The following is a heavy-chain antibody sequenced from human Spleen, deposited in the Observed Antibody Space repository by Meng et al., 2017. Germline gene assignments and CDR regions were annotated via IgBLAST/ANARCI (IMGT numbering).Heavy chain of an antibody. V-gene: IGHV4-31*01. CDR1: GGSISSGDYY. D-gene: IGHD3-10*01. CDR3: ARFGAEYGSGSYYPLYGMEV. CDR2: IYYSGST. J-gene: IGHJ6*02. Sequence: SETLSLTCTVSGGSISSGDYYWSWIRQHPGKGLEWIGYIYYSGSTYYNPSLKSLVTISVDTSKNQFSLKLSSVTAADTAVYYCARFGAEYGSGSYYPLYGMEVWGQGTTVTVSS.